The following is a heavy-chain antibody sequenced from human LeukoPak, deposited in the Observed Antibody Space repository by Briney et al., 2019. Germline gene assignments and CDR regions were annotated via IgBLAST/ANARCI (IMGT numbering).Heavy chain of an antibody. Sequence: VASVKVSCKASGGTFSSYAISWVRQAPGQGLEWMGGIIPIFGTANYAQKFQGRVTITTDESTSTAYTELSSLRSEDTAVYYCARDASGSGWLDYWGQGTLVTVSS. J-gene: IGHJ4*02. V-gene: IGHV1-69*05. CDR1: GGTFSSYA. CDR3: ARDASGSGWLDY. D-gene: IGHD6-19*01. CDR2: IIPIFGTA.